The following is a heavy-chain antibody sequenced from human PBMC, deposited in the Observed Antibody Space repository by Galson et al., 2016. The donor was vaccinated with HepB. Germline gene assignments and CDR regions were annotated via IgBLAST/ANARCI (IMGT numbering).Heavy chain of an antibody. V-gene: IGHV1-18*01. CDR3: ARECGGECYYFDS. Sequence: SVKVSCKASGYTFSNYGITWVRQAPGQGLEWMGWISGYNGITKYAQKVQGRATMTTDTSTSTAYMELRSPRSDDTAVYYCARECGGECYYFDSWGQGTVVTVSS. D-gene: IGHD2-21*01. CDR2: ISGYNGIT. CDR1: GYTFSNYG. J-gene: IGHJ4*02.